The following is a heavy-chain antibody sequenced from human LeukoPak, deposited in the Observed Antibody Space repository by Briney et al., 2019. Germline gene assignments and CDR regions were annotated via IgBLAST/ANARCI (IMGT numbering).Heavy chain of an antibody. J-gene: IGHJ6*03. CDR2: FDPEDGET. V-gene: IGHV1-24*01. Sequence: ASVKVSCKVSGYTLTELSMHWVRQAPGKGLEWMGGFDPEDGETIYAQKFQGRVTMTEDTSTDTAYMELSSLRSDDTAVYYCARDRYYLNIYYYYYMDVWGKGTTVTVSS. CDR1: GYTLTELS. D-gene: IGHD1/OR15-1a*01. CDR3: ARDRYYLNIYYYYYMDV.